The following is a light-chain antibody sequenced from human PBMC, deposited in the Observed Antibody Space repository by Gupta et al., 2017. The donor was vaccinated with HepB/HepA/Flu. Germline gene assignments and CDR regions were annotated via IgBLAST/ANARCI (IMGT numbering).Light chain of an antibody. V-gene: IGLV3-21*03. CDR1: TIGEKN. CDR2: DER. CDR3: QVWENTGDSNII. J-gene: IGLJ2*01. Sequence: SYVLPQSPSVSLAPRTTAMITCGGPTIGEKNVHWYQQRAGQAPVLVVYDERDRPEGITERVSASKSGNTATMTISGVEGGEEAGYYCQVWENTGDSNIIFGGGTKLTVL.